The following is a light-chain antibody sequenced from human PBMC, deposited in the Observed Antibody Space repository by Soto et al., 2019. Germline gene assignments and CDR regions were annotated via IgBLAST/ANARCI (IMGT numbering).Light chain of an antibody. CDR2: GAS. Sequence: EIVLTQSPDTLSWSPGERATLSCRASESVSSSYLAWYQQRPGQAPRLLIYGASSRATGIPDRFSGSGSGTDFTLTISRLEPEDFAVYYCHQYGTSTITFGPGTRLEIK. CDR3: HQYGTSTIT. J-gene: IGKJ5*01. V-gene: IGKV3-20*01. CDR1: ESVSSSY.